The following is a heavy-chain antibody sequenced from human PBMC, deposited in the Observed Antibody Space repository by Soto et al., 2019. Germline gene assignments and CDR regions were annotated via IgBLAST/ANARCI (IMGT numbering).Heavy chain of an antibody. D-gene: IGHD6-19*01. CDR3: ARRYGSVFDF. V-gene: IGHV4-59*01. J-gene: IGHJ4*02. CDR2: IYYSGST. Sequence: PSQTLSLTCTVSGGSISSYYWSWIRQPPGKGLEWIGYIYYSGSTNYNPSLKSRVTISVDTSQNQFSLKLSSVTAADTAVYYCARRYGSVFDFWGQGTLVTISS. CDR1: GGSISSYY.